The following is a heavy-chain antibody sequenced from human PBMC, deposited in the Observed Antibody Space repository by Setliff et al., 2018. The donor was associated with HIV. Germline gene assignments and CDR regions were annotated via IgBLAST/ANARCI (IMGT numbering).Heavy chain of an antibody. V-gene: IGHV4-31*03. CDR3: ARVPVPGANWFDP. CDR1: GGSISSGGYY. CDR2: IYYSGST. Sequence: SETLSLTCTVSGGSISSGGYYWSWIRQHPGKGLEWIGYIYYSGSTYYNPSLKSRITISVDRSKNLFSLKLISVTAADQGVYYCARVPVPGANWFDPWGLGTLVTVSS. J-gene: IGHJ5*02.